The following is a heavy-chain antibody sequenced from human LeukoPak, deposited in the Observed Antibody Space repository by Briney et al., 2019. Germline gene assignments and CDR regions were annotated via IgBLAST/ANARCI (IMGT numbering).Heavy chain of an antibody. CDR2: IYYSGYT. Sequence: SETLSLTCTDFDGSISPYYWSWVRQPRGKGPEWIGYIYYSGYTNYNPSLKSRVTMSADTSKNQFTLKLSSVAAADTAVYYCARLLGPDYSSRLLLNGTDVWGQGTTVTVSS. CDR3: ARLLGPDYSSRLLLNGTDV. CDR1: DGSISPYY. D-gene: IGHD6-13*01. V-gene: IGHV4-59*08. J-gene: IGHJ6*02.